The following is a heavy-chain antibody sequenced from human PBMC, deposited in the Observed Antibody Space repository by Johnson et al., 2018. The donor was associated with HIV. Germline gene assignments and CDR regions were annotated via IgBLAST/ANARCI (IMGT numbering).Heavy chain of an antibody. V-gene: IGHV3-7*01. Sequence: VQLVESGGGLVQPGGSLRLSCEASGFTFSHYWMTWVRQAPGKGLEWVANIKQDGREKYYVDSVKGRFTISRENAKNSVYLQTNSLGAGDTAVYYCTRRNWNSGSGFDIWGQGTMVIVSS. CDR1: GFTFSHYW. CDR2: IKQDGREK. CDR3: TRRNWNSGSGFDI. D-gene: IGHD1-7*01. J-gene: IGHJ3*02.